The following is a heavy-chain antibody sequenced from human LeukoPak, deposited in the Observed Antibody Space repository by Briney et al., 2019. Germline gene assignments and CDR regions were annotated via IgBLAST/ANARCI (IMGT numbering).Heavy chain of an antibody. Sequence: GGSLRLSCAASGFTFSSYAMSWVRQAPGKGLEWVSAISGSGGSTYYADSVKGRFTISRGNSKNTLYLQMNSLRAEDTAVYYCAKEGIAAAGTGDAFDIWGQGTMVTVSS. D-gene: IGHD6-13*01. CDR1: GFTFSSYA. J-gene: IGHJ3*02. CDR3: AKEGIAAAGTGDAFDI. CDR2: ISGSGGST. V-gene: IGHV3-23*01.